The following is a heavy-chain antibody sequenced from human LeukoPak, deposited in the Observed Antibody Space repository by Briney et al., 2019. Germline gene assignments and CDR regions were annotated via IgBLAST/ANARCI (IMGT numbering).Heavy chain of an antibody. Sequence: PGGSLRLSCAASGFTFSAFEMNWVRQAPGQWLEWVANIKHDGSEEYYVDSVKGRFTVSRDDGRNSVSLQMNSVRAEDTAVYYCGYTNNFYHWGQGTLVVVSS. CDR1: GFTFSAFE. CDR2: IKHDGSEE. J-gene: IGHJ4*02. CDR3: GYTNNFYH. V-gene: IGHV3-7*01. D-gene: IGHD3-16*02.